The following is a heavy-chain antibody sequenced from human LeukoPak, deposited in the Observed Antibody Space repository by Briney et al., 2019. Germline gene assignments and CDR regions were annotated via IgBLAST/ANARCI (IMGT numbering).Heavy chain of an antibody. CDR3: ARDHRYAFDN. Sequence: GGSLRLSCAASGFTFDDYAMRWVRQAPGKGLEWISYIGISSGNTKYADSVKGRFTISRDKARNSLYLQMNSLRVEDTAMYYCARDHRYAFDNWGHGTLVTVSS. J-gene: IGHJ4*01. V-gene: IGHV3-11*06. CDR2: IGISSGNT. CDR1: GFTFDDYA. D-gene: IGHD5-12*01.